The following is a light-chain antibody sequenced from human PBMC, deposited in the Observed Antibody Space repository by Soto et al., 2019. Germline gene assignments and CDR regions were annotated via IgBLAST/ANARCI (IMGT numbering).Light chain of an antibody. CDR3: CSYAGSSTLYV. V-gene: IGLV2-23*02. J-gene: IGLJ1*01. CDR1: SSDVGSYNL. CDR2: EFS. Sequence: QSVLTQPASVSGSPGQSITISCTGTSSDVGSYNLVSWYQQHPGKAPKLMIYEFSKRPSGISNRFSGSKSDNTASLTISGLQAEDEADYYCCSYAGSSTLYVFGTGTKVTVL.